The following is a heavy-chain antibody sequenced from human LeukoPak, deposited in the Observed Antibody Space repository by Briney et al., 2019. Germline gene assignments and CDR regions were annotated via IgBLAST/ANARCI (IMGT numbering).Heavy chain of an antibody. V-gene: IGHV1-18*01. CDR3: AREAKIAAAGTIFWSYYMDV. J-gene: IGHJ6*03. D-gene: IGHD6-13*01. CDR1: GYTFTSYG. Sequence: ASVKVSCKASGYTFTSYGVSWVRQAPGQGLEWMGWISAYNGNTNYAQKLQGRVTMTTDTSTSTAYMELRSLRSDDTAVYYCAREAKIAAAGTIFWSYYMDVWGKGTTVTVSS. CDR2: ISAYNGNT.